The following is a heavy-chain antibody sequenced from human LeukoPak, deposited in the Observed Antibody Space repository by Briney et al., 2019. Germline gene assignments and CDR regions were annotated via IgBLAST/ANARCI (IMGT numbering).Heavy chain of an antibody. CDR3: ARSLDLRWLAYFDY. CDR2: IYYSGST. J-gene: IGHJ4*02. D-gene: IGHD6-19*01. CDR1: GGSISSSSYH. Sequence: SETLSLTCTVSGGSISSSSYHWGWIRQPPGKGLEWIGSIYYSGSTYYNPSLKSRVTISVDTSRDQFSLKLSSVTAADTAVYYCARSLDLRWLAYFDYWGQGTLVTVSS. V-gene: IGHV4-39*01.